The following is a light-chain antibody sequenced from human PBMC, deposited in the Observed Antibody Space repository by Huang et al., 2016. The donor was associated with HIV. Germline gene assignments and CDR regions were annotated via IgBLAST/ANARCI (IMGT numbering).Light chain of an antibody. CDR2: STS. CDR1: ESLNNK. CDR3: QHYSNWPPMYT. J-gene: IGKJ2*01. Sequence: EVVMTQSPGTLSVSPGKRATLSCKTSESLNNKLVWYQQKPGQAPRLLIYSTSTRATGVPARFSGGGSGTEFTLTIGSLQSEDFGIYYCQHYSNWPPMYTFGQGTKLEI. V-gene: IGKV3-15*01.